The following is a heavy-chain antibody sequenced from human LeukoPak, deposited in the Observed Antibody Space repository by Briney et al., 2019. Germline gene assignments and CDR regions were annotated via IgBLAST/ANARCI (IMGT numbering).Heavy chain of an antibody. Sequence: ASVKVSCKASGYTFTGYYMHWVRQAPGQGLEWMGWINPNSGGTNYAQKFQGRVTMTRDTSISTAYMELSRLRSDDTAVYYCARENGYCSGGSCYSVWFDSWGQGTLVTVSS. J-gene: IGHJ5*01. CDR1: GYTFTGYY. CDR3: ARENGYCSGGSCYSVWFDS. V-gene: IGHV1-2*02. CDR2: INPNSGGT. D-gene: IGHD2-15*01.